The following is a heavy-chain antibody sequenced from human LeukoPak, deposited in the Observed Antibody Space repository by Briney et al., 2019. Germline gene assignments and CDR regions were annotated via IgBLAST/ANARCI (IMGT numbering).Heavy chain of an antibody. J-gene: IGHJ4*02. D-gene: IGHD2-2*01. Sequence: ASVKVSCKASGYTFTSYDINWVRQATGQGLEWMGWMNPNSGNTGYAQKFQGRVTMTRNTSISTAYMELSSLRSEDTAVYYCARAHPVARPAAMGGDGYWGQGTLVTVSS. CDR2: MNPNSGNT. CDR1: GYTFTSYD. V-gene: IGHV1-8*01. CDR3: ARAHPVARPAAMGGDGY.